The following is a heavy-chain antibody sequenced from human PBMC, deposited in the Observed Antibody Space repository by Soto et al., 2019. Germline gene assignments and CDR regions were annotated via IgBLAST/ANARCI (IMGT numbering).Heavy chain of an antibody. Sequence: QVQLVHSGTEVKKPGASVKLSCKASGYTFRSYGISWVRQAPGQGNEWMGWLSGYNGNTHHPQKFQGNVTMRTDTTTSTAYMELRSPRSDDTAVYYCAKAESNYAGRFSHYYMDVWGNGTLVSVSS. CDR1: GYTFRSYG. CDR3: AKAESNYAGRFSHYYMDV. J-gene: IGHJ6*03. V-gene: IGHV1-18*01. D-gene: IGHD2-2*01. CDR2: LSGYNGNT.